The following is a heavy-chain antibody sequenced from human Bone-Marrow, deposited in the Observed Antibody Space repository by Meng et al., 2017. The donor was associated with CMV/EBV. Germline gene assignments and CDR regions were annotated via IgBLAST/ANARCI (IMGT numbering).Heavy chain of an antibody. V-gene: IGHV3-74*01. Sequence: GESLKISCAASGFTFSSYWMHWVRQAPGKGLVWVSRINSDGSSTSYADSVKGRFTISRDNAKNTLYLQMNSLRAEDTAVYYCARSRGSGPAYYYYYGMDVWGQGNTV. CDR1: GFTFSSYW. D-gene: IGHD6-19*01. CDR2: INSDGSST. J-gene: IGHJ6*02. CDR3: ARSRGSGPAYYYYYGMDV.